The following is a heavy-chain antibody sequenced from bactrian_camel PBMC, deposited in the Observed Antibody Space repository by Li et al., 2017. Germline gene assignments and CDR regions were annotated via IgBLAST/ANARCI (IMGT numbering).Heavy chain of an antibody. CDR2: IYRGGGGNV. Sequence: VQLVESGGGSVQAGGSLRHSCGISGHTGSVNLMGWYRQAPGKEREGVAAIYRGGGGNVYYADSVKDRFTISQDNAKNTVYLQMNSLKPEDTAMYYCAADAVWCRAGWIDIARTPRYWGQGTQVTVS. V-gene: IGHV3S53*01. CDR3: AADAVWCRAGWIDIARTPRY. D-gene: IGHD5*01. CDR1: GHTGSVNL. J-gene: IGHJ4*01.